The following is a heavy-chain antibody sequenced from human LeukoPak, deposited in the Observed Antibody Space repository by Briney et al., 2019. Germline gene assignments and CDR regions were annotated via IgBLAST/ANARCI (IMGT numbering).Heavy chain of an antibody. CDR2: IYHNGRT. D-gene: IGHD3-22*01. CDR1: GVSITNGYW. Sequence: SGTLSLTCVVSGVSITNGYWWYWVRQTPGKGLEWIGEIYHNGRTKYNPSLKSRVTISVDTSENQFSLKLSSVTAADTAVYYCASYDSSGSDAFDIWGQGTMVTVSS. J-gene: IGHJ3*02. V-gene: IGHV4-4*02. CDR3: ASYDSSGSDAFDI.